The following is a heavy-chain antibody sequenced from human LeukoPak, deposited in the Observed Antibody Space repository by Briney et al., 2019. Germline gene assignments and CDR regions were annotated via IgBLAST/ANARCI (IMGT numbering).Heavy chain of an antibody. J-gene: IGHJ4*02. Sequence: PGGSLRLSCAASGFTFSDHYMDWVRQAPGKGLEWVGRIKNKANSYTTEYAASVKGRFTISRDDSKNSLYLQMNGLKTEDTAVYYCARVRLCSGGSCHRYFDYWGQGTLVTVSS. D-gene: IGHD2-15*01. CDR3: ARVRLCSGGSCHRYFDY. CDR1: GFTFSDHY. CDR2: IKNKANSYTT. V-gene: IGHV3-72*01.